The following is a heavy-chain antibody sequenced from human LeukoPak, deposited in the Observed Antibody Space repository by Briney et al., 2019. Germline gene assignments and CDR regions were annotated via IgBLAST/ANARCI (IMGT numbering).Heavy chain of an antibody. D-gene: IGHD3-3*01. CDR2: ISAYNGNK. Sequence: ASVKFSCKASGYTFTSYGISWVRQAPGQGLEWMGWISAYNGNKNYAQKLQGRVTMTTDTSTSTAYMELRSLRSDDTAVYYCARDSGYDFWSGYYRPHDAFDIWGQGTMVTVSS. CDR3: ARDSGYDFWSGYYRPHDAFDI. V-gene: IGHV1-18*01. CDR1: GYTFTSYG. J-gene: IGHJ3*02.